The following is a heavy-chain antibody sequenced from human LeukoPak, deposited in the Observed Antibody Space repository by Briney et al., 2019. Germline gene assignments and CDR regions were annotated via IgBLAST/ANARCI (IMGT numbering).Heavy chain of an antibody. D-gene: IGHD6-19*01. CDR2: INPSGGST. Sequence: GASVKVSCKASGYTFTSYYMHWVRQAAGQGLEWMGIINPSGGSTSYAQKFQGRVTMTRDTSKSTVYMELSSLRSEDTAVYYCARVVAVAGTSDYWGQGTLVTVSS. CDR3: ARVVAVAGTSDY. CDR1: GYTFTSYY. J-gene: IGHJ4*02. V-gene: IGHV1-46*01.